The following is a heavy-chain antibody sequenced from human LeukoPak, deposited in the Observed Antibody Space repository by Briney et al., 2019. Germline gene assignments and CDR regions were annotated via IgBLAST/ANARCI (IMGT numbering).Heavy chain of an antibody. V-gene: IGHV3-23*01. J-gene: IGHJ5*02. CDR2: ISASGDSS. CDR1: GFTLSTYA. CDR3: RSQFLVGVS. Sequence: EGSLRLSCTASGFTLSTYAMNWFRQAPGKGLEWVSSISASGDSSDYTDSVKGRFTISRDNSKNTLYLQMNSLSAEDTAMHYCRSQFLVGVSWGPGTLVTVSS. D-gene: IGHD2-15*01.